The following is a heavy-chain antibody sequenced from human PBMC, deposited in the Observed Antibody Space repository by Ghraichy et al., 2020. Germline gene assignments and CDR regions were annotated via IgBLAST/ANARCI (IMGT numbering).Heavy chain of an antibody. V-gene: IGHV3-48*02. J-gene: IGHJ6*02. Sequence: GGSLRLSCVGSGFTLSGFSMNWVRQSPGKGLKWVGYITSSSRTKSYADSVKGRFTISRDNGKNSLYLQMYSLRDEDTAVYYCARGSRVVRFYYYDGMDGLGQGTTVTVSS. CDR1: GFTLSGFS. D-gene: IGHD2-21*01. CDR2: ITSSSRTK. CDR3: ARGSRVVRFYYYDGMDG.